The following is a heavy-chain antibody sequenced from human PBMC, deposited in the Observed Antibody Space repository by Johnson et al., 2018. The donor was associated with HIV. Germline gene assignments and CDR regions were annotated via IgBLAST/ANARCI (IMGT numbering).Heavy chain of an antibody. Sequence: MMLVESGGGLVQPGRSLRLSCAASGFTFDDYAMHWVRQVPGTGLVWVSRSNSDGSRTTYADSVKGRFTISSDKAKNTLHLQMNSLRAEDTAVYYCARDCTGGVCLNDAFDIWGQGTMVTVSS. CDR2: SNSDGSRT. V-gene: IGHV3-74*01. CDR1: GFTFDDYA. D-gene: IGHD2-8*02. CDR3: ARDCTGGVCLNDAFDI. J-gene: IGHJ3*02.